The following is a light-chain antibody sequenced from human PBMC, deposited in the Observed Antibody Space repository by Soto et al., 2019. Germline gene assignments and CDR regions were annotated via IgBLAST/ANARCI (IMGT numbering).Light chain of an antibody. CDR3: QHYGSSPPLT. Sequence: EFVLTQSPGTLSLSPGERATLSCRASQSISSNFLAWYQQKPGQAPRLLIYGASSRATGIPDRYSGGGSGTDFTLTISRREPEDFAVYYCQHYGSSPPLTFGGGTKVEIK. V-gene: IGKV3-20*01. J-gene: IGKJ4*01. CDR2: GAS. CDR1: QSISSNF.